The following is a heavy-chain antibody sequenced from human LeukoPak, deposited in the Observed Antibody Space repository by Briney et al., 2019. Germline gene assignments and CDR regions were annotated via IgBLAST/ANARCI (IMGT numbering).Heavy chain of an antibody. CDR1: GGSISSYY. CDR2: IYYSGST. V-gene: IGHV4-59*08. J-gene: IGHJ4*02. D-gene: IGHD3-10*01. CDR3: ARGGSLLWFGELSYYFDY. Sequence: PSETLSLTCTVSGGSISSYYWSWIRQPPGKGLEWIGYIYYSGSTSYNPSLKSRVTISVDTSKNQFSLKLSSVTAADTAVYYCARGGSLLWFGELSYYFDYWGQGTLVTVSS.